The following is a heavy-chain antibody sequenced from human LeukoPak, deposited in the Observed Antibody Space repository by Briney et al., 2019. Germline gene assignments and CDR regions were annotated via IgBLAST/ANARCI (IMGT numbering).Heavy chain of an antibody. CDR2: IIPIFGTA. V-gene: IGHV1-69*13. CDR3: ARRYCSSTSCYHFDY. CDR1: GGTFSSYA. Sequence: SVKVSCKASGGTFSSYAISWVRQAPGQGLEWMGGIIPIFGTANYAQKFQGRVTITADESTSTAYMELNSLRSEDTAVYYCARRYCSSTSCYHFDYWGQGTLVTVSS. J-gene: IGHJ4*02. D-gene: IGHD2-2*01.